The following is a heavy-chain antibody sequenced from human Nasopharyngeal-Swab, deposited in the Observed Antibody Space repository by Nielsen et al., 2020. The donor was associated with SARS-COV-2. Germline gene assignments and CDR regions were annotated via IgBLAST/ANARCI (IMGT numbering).Heavy chain of an antibody. CDR2: FDPEDGET. D-gene: IGHD1-7*01. CDR3: ATGGPITGTINWFDP. J-gene: IGHJ5*02. CDR1: GYTLTELS. Sequence: ASVKVSCKVSGYTLTELSMHWVRQAPGKGLEWMGGFDPEDGETICAQKFQGRVTMTEDTSTDTAYMELSSLRSEDTAVYYCATGGPITGTINWFDPWGQGTLVTVSS. V-gene: IGHV1-24*01.